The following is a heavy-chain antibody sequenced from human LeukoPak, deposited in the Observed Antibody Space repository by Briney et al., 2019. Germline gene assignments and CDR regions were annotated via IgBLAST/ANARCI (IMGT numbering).Heavy chain of an antibody. Sequence: ASVKVSCKASGGTFSSYAISWVRQAPGQGLEWMGGIIPIFGTANYAQKFQGRVTITTDESTSTAYMELSSLRSEDTAVYYCASDYYDSSGYYRLDYWGQGTLVTVSS. CDR1: GGTFSSYA. CDR2: IIPIFGTA. D-gene: IGHD3-22*01. J-gene: IGHJ4*02. CDR3: ASDYYDSSGYYRLDY. V-gene: IGHV1-69*05.